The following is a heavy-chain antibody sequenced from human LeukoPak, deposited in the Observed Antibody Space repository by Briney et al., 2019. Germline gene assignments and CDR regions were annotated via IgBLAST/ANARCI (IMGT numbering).Heavy chain of an antibody. CDR2: IYHGGSS. CDR3: ARWEPGAPS. J-gene: IGHJ4*02. V-gene: IGHV4-4*02. CDR1: GFTFSSYAM. Sequence: GSLRLSCAASGFTFSSYAMNWVRQPPGKGLEWIGEIYHGGSSNYNPSLKSRVTISVDKSKNQFSLKLSSVTAADTAVYYCARWEPGAPSWGQGTLVTVSS. D-gene: IGHD1-14*01.